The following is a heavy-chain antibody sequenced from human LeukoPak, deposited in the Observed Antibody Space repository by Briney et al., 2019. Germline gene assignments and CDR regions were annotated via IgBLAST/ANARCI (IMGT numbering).Heavy chain of an antibody. J-gene: IGHJ3*02. CDR2: ISAYNGNT. D-gene: IGHD3-3*01. CDR3: ARSFGEDAFDI. V-gene: IGHV1-18*01. CDR1: GYTLTGFG. Sequence: ASVKVSCKASGYTLTGFGSSGFDRAPGQGLKWMGWISAYNGNTNYAQKLQGRVTMTTDTSTSTAYMELRSLRSDDTAVYYCARSFGEDAFDIWGQGTMVTVSS.